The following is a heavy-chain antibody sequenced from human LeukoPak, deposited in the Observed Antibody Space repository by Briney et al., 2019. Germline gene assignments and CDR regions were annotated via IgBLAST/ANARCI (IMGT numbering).Heavy chain of an antibody. CDR1: GYSFSTYC. Sequence: GESPKISCKGSGYSFSTYCIGWVRQLPGKGVEVRGIIYTGDSDTRYSPSFQGQVTISAAKSISTAYPQWSSMKASDTAMYYCARRGYRSGANAFNIWGQGTMVTVSS. CDR3: ARRGYRSGANAFNI. CDR2: IYTGDSDT. V-gene: IGHV5-51*01. J-gene: IGHJ3*02. D-gene: IGHD6-19*01.